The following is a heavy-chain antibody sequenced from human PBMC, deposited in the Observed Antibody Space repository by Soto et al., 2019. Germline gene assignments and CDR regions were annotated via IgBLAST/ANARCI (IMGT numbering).Heavy chain of an antibody. Sequence: KQSQTLSLTCAISGDSVSSNSAAWNWIRQSPSRGLEWLGRTYYRSKWYNDYAVSVKSRITINPDTSKNQFSLQLNSVTPEDTAVYYCARESWRSGYDLYFDYWGQGTLVTVSS. CDR3: ARESWRSGYDLYFDY. D-gene: IGHD5-12*01. CDR1: GDSVSSNSAA. V-gene: IGHV6-1*01. CDR2: TYYRSKWYN. J-gene: IGHJ4*02.